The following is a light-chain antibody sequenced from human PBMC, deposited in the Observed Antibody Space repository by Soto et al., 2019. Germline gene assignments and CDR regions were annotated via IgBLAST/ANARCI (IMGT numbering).Light chain of an antibody. CDR2: GAS. Sequence: EIVMTQSPATLSVSPGDRATLSCRASQSVSSIAWYQQKPGQPPRLLMYGASRRATNIPARFSGGGSDTEFTLTISTLQSEDFAVYYCQYYDNWRLSFGGGTTVEIK. J-gene: IGKJ4*01. CDR1: QSVSS. V-gene: IGKV3-15*01. CDR3: QYYDNWRLS.